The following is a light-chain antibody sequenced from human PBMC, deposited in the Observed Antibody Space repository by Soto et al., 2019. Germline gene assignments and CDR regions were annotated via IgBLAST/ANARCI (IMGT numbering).Light chain of an antibody. Sequence: EIVMTQSPATLSVSPGERATLSCRAGQSVSSGLAWYQQKPGQAPRLLIYGASSRATGIPDRFSGSGSGTDFTLTISRLEPEDFAVYYCQQYGSSPETFGQGTKVDIK. CDR2: GAS. J-gene: IGKJ1*01. CDR1: QSVSSG. CDR3: QQYGSSPET. V-gene: IGKV3-20*01.